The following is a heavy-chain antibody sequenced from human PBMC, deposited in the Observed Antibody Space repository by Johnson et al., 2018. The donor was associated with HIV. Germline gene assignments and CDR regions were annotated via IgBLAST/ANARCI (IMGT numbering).Heavy chain of an antibody. CDR1: GFTFSSYA. D-gene: IGHD4-23*01. CDR2: ISYDGSKK. CDR3: ARGEDYGGNFGALDI. J-gene: IGHJ3*02. V-gene: IGHV3-30-3*01. Sequence: VHLVESGGGVVQPGRSLRLSCAASGFTFSSYAVQWVRQAPDKGLEWVAVISYDGSKKYYADSVRGRFTISRDNSKNTLYLQMNSLRDEDTAVYYCARGEDYGGNFGALDIWGQGTMVTVYS.